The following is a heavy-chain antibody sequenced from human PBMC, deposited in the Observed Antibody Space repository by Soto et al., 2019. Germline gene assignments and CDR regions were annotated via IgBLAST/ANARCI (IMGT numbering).Heavy chain of an antibody. V-gene: IGHV5-51*01. J-gene: IGHJ6*03. CDR2: IYPGDSDT. Sequence: PGESLKISCKGSGYSFTSYWIGWVRQMPGKGLERMGIIYPGDSDTRYSPSFQGQVTISADKSISTAYLQWSSLKASDTAMYYCARGWNYGDFSSYYYYYYYMDVWGKGTTVTVSS. CDR1: GYSFTSYW. D-gene: IGHD4-17*01. CDR3: ARGWNYGDFSSYYYYYYYMDV.